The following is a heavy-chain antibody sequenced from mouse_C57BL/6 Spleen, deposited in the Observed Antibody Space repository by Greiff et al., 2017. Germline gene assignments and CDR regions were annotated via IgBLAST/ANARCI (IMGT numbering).Heavy chain of an antibody. CDR3: ARGGYFDY. V-gene: IGHV1-69*01. J-gene: IGHJ2*01. Sequence: VQLQQPGAELVMPGASVKLSCKASGYTFTSYWMHWVKQRPGQGLEWIGEIDPSDSYTNYNQKFKGKSTLTVDKSSSTAYMQLSSLTSEDAAVYYCARGGYFDYRGQGTTLTVSS. CDR2: IDPSDSYT. CDR1: GYTFTSYW.